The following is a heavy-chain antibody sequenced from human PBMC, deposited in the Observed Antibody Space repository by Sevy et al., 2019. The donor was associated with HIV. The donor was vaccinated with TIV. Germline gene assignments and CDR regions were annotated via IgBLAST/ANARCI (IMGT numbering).Heavy chain of an antibody. CDR3: TRGDCSGGSCYSGY. J-gene: IGHJ4*02. CDR1: GLTFSSYG. Sequence: GGSLRLSCAASGLTFSSYGMHWVRQAPGKGLEWVAVISYDGSNKYYADSVKGRFTISRDNSKNTLYLQMNSLRAEDTAVYYCTRGDCSGGSCYSGYWGQGTLVTVSS. D-gene: IGHD2-15*01. CDR2: ISYDGSNK. V-gene: IGHV3-30*03.